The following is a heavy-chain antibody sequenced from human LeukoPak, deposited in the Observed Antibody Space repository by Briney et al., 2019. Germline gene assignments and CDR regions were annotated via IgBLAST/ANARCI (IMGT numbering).Heavy chain of an antibody. D-gene: IGHD6-19*01. CDR2: INHSGST. CDR3: ARVVAVAGRSRDFDY. J-gene: IGHJ4*02. V-gene: IGHV4-34*01. Sequence: SETLSLTCAVYGGSFSGYYWSWIRQPPGKGLEWIGEINHSGSTNYNPSLKSRVTISVDTSKNQFSLKLSSVTAADTAVYYCARVVAVAGRSRDFDYWGQGTLVTVSS. CDR1: GGSFSGYY.